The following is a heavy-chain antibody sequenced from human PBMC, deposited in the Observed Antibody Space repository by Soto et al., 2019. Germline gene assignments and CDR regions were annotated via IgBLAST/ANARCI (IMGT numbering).Heavy chain of an antibody. J-gene: IGHJ6*02. CDR2: IIPIFGTA. V-gene: IGHV1-69*13. CDR3: ARVYCSSTSCPMWDYYYGMDV. D-gene: IGHD2-2*01. Sequence: SVKVSCKASGGTFSSYAISWVRQAPGQGLEWMGGIIPIFGTANYAQKFQGRATITADESTSTAYMELSSLRSEDTAVYYCARVYCSSTSCPMWDYYYGMDVWGQGTTVTVSS. CDR1: GGTFSSYA.